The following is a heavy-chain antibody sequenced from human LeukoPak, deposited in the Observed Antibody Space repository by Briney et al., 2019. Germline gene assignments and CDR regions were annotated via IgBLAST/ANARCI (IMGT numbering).Heavy chain of an antibody. CDR2: ISYDGSSK. Sequence: PGRSLRLSCAASRFTFSNYAMHWVAQPPGKGLEYWALISYDGSSKHYIDSVKGRFTISRDNSKSSLYLQMHSLRAEDTALYYWARERTGTTEGDAFDIWGQGTMVTVSS. V-gene: IGHV3-30*10. J-gene: IGHJ3*02. CDR3: ARERTGTTEGDAFDI. CDR1: RFTFSNYA. D-gene: IGHD1-1*01.